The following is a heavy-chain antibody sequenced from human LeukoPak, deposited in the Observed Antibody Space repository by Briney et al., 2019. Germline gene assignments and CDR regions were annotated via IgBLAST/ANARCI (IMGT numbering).Heavy chain of an antibody. CDR2: ISSSCSTI. V-gene: IGHV3-11*01. CDR3: ARDQPKTYYDFWSGYYRYFDY. CDR1: GFTFSDYY. J-gene: IGHJ4*02. D-gene: IGHD3-3*01. Sequence: MPGGSLRLSCAASGFTFSDYYMSWIRQAPGKGLEWVSYISSSCSTIYYADSVKGRFTISRDNAKNSLYLQMNSLRAEDTAVYYCARDQPKTYYDFWSGYYRYFDYWGQGTLVTVSS.